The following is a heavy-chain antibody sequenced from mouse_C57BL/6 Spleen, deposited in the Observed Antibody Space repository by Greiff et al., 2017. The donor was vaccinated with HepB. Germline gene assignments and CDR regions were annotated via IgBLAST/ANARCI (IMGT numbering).Heavy chain of an antibody. CDR2: ISSGSSTI. Sequence: EVQGVESGGGLVKPGGSLKLSCAASGFTFSDYGMHWVRQAPEKGLEWVAYISSGSSTIYYADTVKGRFTISRDNAKNTLFLQMTSLRSEDTAMYDCARPRDYIRGYYAMDYWGQGTSVTVSS. J-gene: IGHJ4*01. CDR1: GFTFSDYG. D-gene: IGHD2-12*01. CDR3: ARPRDYIRGYYAMDY. V-gene: IGHV5-17*01.